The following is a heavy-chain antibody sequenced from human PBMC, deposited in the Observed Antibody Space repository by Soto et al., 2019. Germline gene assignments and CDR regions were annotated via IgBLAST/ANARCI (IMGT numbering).Heavy chain of an antibody. Sequence: QVQLVQSGAEVKKPGSSVKVSCKASGGTFSSYAISWVRQAPGQGLEWMGGIIPIFGTANYAQKFQGRVTITADESTSTAYMELSSLRSENTAVYYCARSGYYDSSGDYHSRDMDVWGQGTTVTVSS. CDR2: IIPIFGTA. CDR1: GGTFSSYA. CDR3: ARSGYYDSSGDYHSRDMDV. J-gene: IGHJ6*02. V-gene: IGHV1-69*01. D-gene: IGHD3-22*01.